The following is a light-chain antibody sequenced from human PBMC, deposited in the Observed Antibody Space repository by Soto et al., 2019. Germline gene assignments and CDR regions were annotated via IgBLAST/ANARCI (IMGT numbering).Light chain of an antibody. J-gene: IGLJ2*01. Sequence: QSALTQPPSASGSPGQSVTISCTGTSSDVGGYNFVSWYQQHPGKAPKLMIYEVSERPSGVPDRFSGSKSGNTASLTVSGLHAEDEADYYCSSYAGSNIVVFGGWTQLTVL. CDR3: SSYAGSNIVV. V-gene: IGLV2-8*01. CDR2: EVS. CDR1: SSDVGGYNF.